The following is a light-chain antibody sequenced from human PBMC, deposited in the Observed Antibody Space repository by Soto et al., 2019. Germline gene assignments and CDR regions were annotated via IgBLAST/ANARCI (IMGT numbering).Light chain of an antibody. CDR3: QQYDNWPRT. V-gene: IGKV3D-15*01. Sequence: IVVTQSRTTLSVSPGRRSTLSCRASQSVSSDLAWYQQKNGQAPRLIIYDASNRATGIPARFSGSGSGTEFNLTISSLQSEDFAVYYCQQYDNWPRTFGQGTKVDIK. CDR1: QSVSSD. CDR2: DAS. J-gene: IGKJ1*01.